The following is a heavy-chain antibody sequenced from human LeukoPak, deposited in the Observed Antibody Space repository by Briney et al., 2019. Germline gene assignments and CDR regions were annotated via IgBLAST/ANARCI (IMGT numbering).Heavy chain of an antibody. CDR3: ARYDVWGSYRAFDY. D-gene: IGHD3-16*02. J-gene: IGHJ4*02. CDR1: GGSVGSDTYS. V-gene: IGHV4-30-4*07. CDR2: IYYSGRT. Sequence: SQTLSLTCAVSGGSVGSDTYSWSWIRQPPGKGLEWIGYIYYSGRTYYNPSLKSRVTISVDTSKNQFSLKLSSVTAADTAVYYCARYDVWGSYRAFDYWGQGTLVTVSS.